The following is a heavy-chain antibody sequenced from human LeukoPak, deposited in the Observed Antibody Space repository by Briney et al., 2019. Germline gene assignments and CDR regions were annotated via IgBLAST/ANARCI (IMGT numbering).Heavy chain of an antibody. CDR3: AKDAAGPEY. D-gene: IGHD6-13*01. Sequence: PGGSLRLSCVVSGLTVSSYSMSWVRQAPGKGLEWVSGISGSGGDTWYPDSVKGRFTISRDNSKNTLFLQMNSLRVEDTAMYYCAKDAAGPEYWGQGTRVTVSS. J-gene: IGHJ4*02. CDR2: ISGSGGDT. CDR1: GLTVSSYS. V-gene: IGHV3-23*01.